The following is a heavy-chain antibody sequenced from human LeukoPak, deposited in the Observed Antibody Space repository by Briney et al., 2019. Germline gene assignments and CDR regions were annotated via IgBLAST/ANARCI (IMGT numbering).Heavy chain of an antibody. J-gene: IGHJ4*02. CDR1: GGTFSSSA. D-gene: IGHD6-13*01. Sequence: SVKVSCKASGGTFSSSAISWVRQAPGQGLEWMGGIIPIFGTANYAQKFQGRVTITADESTSTAYMELSSLRSEDTAVYYCARAEWRQQPFPFDYWGQGTLVTVSS. CDR3: ARAEWRQQPFPFDY. V-gene: IGHV1-69*01. CDR2: IIPIFGTA.